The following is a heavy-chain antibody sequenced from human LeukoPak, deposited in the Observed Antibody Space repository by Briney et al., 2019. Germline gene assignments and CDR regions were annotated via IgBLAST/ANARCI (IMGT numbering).Heavy chain of an antibody. Sequence: KPGGSLRLSCAASGFTFSSNGMSWVRQAPGKALEWVAFMSSNAMLRYYADSVKGRFTISRDDAKNSLFLQMNSLRVEDTGVYYCARLGDYTASVIGWFDPWGQGTLVTVSA. J-gene: IGHJ5*02. V-gene: IGHV3-21*01. CDR1: GFTFSSNG. CDR2: MSSNAMLR. D-gene: IGHD4-11*01. CDR3: ARLGDYTASVIGWFDP.